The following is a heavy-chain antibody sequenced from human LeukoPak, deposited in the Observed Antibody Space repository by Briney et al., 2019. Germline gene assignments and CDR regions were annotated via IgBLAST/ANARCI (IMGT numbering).Heavy chain of an antibody. D-gene: IGHD2-21*02. CDR1: GYTFTGYY. V-gene: IGHV1-2*02. CDR3: ARAYMTATRHFDS. CDR2: INPNSGGT. Sequence: ASVKVSCKASGYTFTGYYMHWVRQAPGQGLEWMGWINPNSGGTNYAQKSQGRVTMTRDTSISTAYMELSRLRSDDTAVYYCARAYMTATRHFDSWGQGTLVTVSS. J-gene: IGHJ4*02.